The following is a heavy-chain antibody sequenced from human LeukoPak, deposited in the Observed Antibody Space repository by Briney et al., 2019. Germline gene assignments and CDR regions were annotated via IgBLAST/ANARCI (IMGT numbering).Heavy chain of an antibody. CDR1: GGSISSSSYY. CDR3: ARRGGYCSGVSCLSWFDP. D-gene: IGHD2-15*01. CDR2: IYYSGST. Sequence: SVTLALTCTVSGGSISSSSYYWGWIRQPPGKRLEYIGSIYYSGSTYYKPSLKSRVTISVDTSKNQFSLKLRSVTAADTLVYYCARRGGYCSGVSCLSWFDPWGQGTLVTVSS. V-gene: IGHV4-39*01. J-gene: IGHJ5*02.